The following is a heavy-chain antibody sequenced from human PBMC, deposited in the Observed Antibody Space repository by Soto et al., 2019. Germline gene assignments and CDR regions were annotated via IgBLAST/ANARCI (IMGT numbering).Heavy chain of an antibody. J-gene: IGHJ3*02. D-gene: IGHD3-3*01. CDR1: GGSISSYY. CDR3: ARDRPGQYYDFWSGEGDVFDI. V-gene: IGHV4-59*01. Sequence: SETLSLTCTVSGGSISSYYWSWIRQPPGKGLEWIGYIYYSGSTNYNPSLKSRVTISVDTSKNQFSLKLSSVTAADTAVYYCARDRPGQYYDFWSGEGDVFDIWGQGTMVTVSS. CDR2: IYYSGST.